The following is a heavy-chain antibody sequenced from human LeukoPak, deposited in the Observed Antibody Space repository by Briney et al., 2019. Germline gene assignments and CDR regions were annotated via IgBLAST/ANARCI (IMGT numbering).Heavy chain of an antibody. V-gene: IGHV4-61*02. CDR3: ARGGFEGRFDY. CDR2: IYTGGST. Sequence: PSQTLSLTCTVSGGSISSGSYYWSWIRQPAGKGLEWIGRIYTGGSTNYNPSLKSRVTISVDTSKNQFSLKLSSVTAADTAVYYCARGGFEGRFDYWGQGTLVTVSS. J-gene: IGHJ4*02. D-gene: IGHD3-9*01. CDR1: GGSISSGSYY.